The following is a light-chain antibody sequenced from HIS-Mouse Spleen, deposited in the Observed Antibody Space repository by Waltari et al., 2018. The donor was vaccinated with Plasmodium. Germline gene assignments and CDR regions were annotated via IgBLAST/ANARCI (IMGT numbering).Light chain of an antibody. Sequence: QSVLTQPPSASGTPGQRVTISCSGSSSNIGSNTVNWYQHLPGPAPKLLIYSNNQRPSGVPVRFSGSKSGTSASLAISGLQSEDEADYYCAAWDDSLNGVVFGGGTKLTVL. CDR3: AAWDDSLNGVV. J-gene: IGLJ2*01. CDR1: SSNIGSNT. CDR2: SNN. V-gene: IGLV1-44*01.